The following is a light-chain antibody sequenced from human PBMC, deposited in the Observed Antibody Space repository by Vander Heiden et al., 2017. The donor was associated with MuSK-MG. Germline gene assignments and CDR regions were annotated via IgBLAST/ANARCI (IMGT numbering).Light chain of an antibody. CDR2: KAS. Sequence: DIQMTQSPSTLSASVGDRVTITCRASQSVSSWLAWYQQKPVKAPKLLIYKASNLESGVPSRFSGSGSGTEFTLTISSLQPDDFATYYCQQYDDLWTFGQGTKVEIK. V-gene: IGKV1-5*03. J-gene: IGKJ1*01. CDR1: QSVSSW. CDR3: QQYDDLWT.